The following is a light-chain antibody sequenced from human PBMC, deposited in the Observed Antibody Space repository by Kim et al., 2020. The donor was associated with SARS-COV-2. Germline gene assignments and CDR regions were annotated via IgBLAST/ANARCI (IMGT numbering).Light chain of an antibody. CDR3: LQHNTYPIT. Sequence: ASVGDRVTITCRASQAIRNDLVWYQQNPGRAPKRLIYGASSLQSGVPSRFSGSGSGTEFTLTISSLQPEDFATYFCLQHNTYPITFGQGTRLEIK. V-gene: IGKV1-17*01. J-gene: IGKJ5*01. CDR2: GAS. CDR1: QAIRND.